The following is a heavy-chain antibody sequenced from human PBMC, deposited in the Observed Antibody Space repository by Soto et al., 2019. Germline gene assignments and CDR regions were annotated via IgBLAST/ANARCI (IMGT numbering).Heavy chain of an antibody. J-gene: IGHJ4*02. D-gene: IGHD3-3*01. CDR1: GFTFSDYV. V-gene: IGHV3-23*01. CDR2: ISASGGSS. CDR3: AKGGDYWSGFSAD. Sequence: LRLSCAASGFTFSDYVMSWVRQAPGKGLEWVSGISASGGSSYDVDSVRGRFTISRDNSKNTLFLHMNSLTDEDTAVYYCAKGGDYWSGFSADWGQGTLVTVSS.